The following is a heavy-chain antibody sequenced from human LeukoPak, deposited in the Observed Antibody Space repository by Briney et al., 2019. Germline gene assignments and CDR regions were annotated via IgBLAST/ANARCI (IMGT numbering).Heavy chain of an antibody. CDR2: ISGSGGTT. J-gene: IGHJ4*02. CDR3: AKELLVGATRGPFDY. D-gene: IGHD1-26*01. CDR1: GFTFRSYA. Sequence: TGGSLRLSCAASGFTFRSYAMNWVRQAPGKGLEWVSAISGSGGTTSYADSVKGRFTISRDNSKNTLYLQMNSLRAEDTAVYYCAKELLVGATRGPFDYWGQGTLVTVSS. V-gene: IGHV3-23*01.